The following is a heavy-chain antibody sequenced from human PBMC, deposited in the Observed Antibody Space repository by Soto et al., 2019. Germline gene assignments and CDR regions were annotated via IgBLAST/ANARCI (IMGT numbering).Heavy chain of an antibody. J-gene: IGHJ4*02. V-gene: IGHV4-34*01. D-gene: IGHD6-13*01. Sequence: SETLSLTCAVYGGSFSGYYWSWIRQPPGKGLEWIGEINHSGSTNYNPSLKSRVTISVDTSKNQFSLKLSSVTAADTAVYYCARGLEQQLAYFDYWGQGTLVTVSS. CDR1: GGSFSGYY. CDR2: INHSGST. CDR3: ARGLEQQLAYFDY.